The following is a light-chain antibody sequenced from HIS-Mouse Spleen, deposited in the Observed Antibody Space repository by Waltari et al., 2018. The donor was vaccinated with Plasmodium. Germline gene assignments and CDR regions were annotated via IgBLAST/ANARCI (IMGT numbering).Light chain of an antibody. J-gene: IGLJ2*01. Sequence: QTVVTQEPSFSVSPGGTVTLTCGLSSGSVSTSYYPSWYQQTPGQAPPTLIYSTNTLSSGVPDRFAGSILGNKAALTITGAQADDESDYYCVLYMGSGTVVFGGGTKLTVL. CDR3: VLYMGSGTVV. CDR1: SGSVSTSYY. V-gene: IGLV8-61*01. CDR2: STN.